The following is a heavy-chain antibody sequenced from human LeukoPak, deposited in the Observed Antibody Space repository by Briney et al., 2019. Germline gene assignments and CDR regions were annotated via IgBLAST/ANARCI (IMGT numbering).Heavy chain of an antibody. CDR1: GGXISSNSFY. D-gene: IGHD6-19*01. Sequence: SETLSLTCSVSGGXISSNSFYWGWIRQPPGKGLEWIGSINYSGSTYYNPSLKSRATVLVDTSKNQFSLKLSSVTAADTAVYFCARTSSAWDWGQGILVTVSS. CDR2: INYSGST. J-gene: IGHJ4*02. V-gene: IGHV4-39*01. CDR3: ARTSSAWD.